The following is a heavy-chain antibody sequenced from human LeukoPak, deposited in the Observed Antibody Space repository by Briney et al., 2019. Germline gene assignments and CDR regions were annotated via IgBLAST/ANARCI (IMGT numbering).Heavy chain of an antibody. CDR1: GFTFSTHW. CDR2: IYPGDSDT. CDR3: ARYYFCTGSYFFDY. D-gene: IGHD3/OR15-3a*01. J-gene: IGHJ4*02. Sequence: GESLKISCKTSGFTFSTHWIAWVRQMPGEGLELMGIIYPGDSDTNYSPSFQGQVTISADKSTNTAYLQWSSLKASDTAMYYCARYYFCTGSYFFDYWGQGTLVSVSS. V-gene: IGHV5-51*01.